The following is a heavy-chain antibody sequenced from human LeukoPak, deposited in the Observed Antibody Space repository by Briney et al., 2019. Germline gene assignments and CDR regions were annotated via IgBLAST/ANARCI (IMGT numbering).Heavy chain of an antibody. J-gene: IGHJ4*02. CDR3: ARDFGGYCSGGSCYSGWSDY. D-gene: IGHD2-15*01. V-gene: IGHV3-21*01. CDR1: GFTFSSYS. Sequence: GGSLRLSCAASGFTFSSYSMNWVRQAPGKGLEWVSSIISSGTYIYYADSVKGRFTISRDNAKNSLYLQMNSLRAEDTAVYYCARDFGGYCSGGSCYSGWSDYWGQGTLVTVSS. CDR2: IISSGTYI.